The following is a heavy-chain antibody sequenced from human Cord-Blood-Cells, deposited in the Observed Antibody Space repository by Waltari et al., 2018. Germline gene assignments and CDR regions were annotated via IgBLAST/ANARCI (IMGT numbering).Heavy chain of an antibody. J-gene: IGHJ4*02. D-gene: IGHD3-10*01. CDR2: INHSGST. CDR3: ARGVVWYYYGSGSYYFDY. V-gene: IGHV4-34*01. CDR1: GGSFSGYY. Sequence: QVQLQQWGAGLLKPSETLSLTCAVYGGSFSGYYWSWIRQPPGKGLEWIGEINHSGSTNYNPSLKSRVTISVDTSKNQFSLELSSVTAADTAVYYCARGVVWYYYGSGSYYFDYWCQGTLVTVSS.